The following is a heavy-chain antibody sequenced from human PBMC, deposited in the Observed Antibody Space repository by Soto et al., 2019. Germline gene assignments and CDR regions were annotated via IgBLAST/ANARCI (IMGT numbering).Heavy chain of an antibody. V-gene: IGHV1-69*13. Sequence: SVKVSCKDSGGTFSSYAISWVRQAPGQGLEWMGGIIPIFGTANYAQKFQGRVTITADESTSTAYMELSSLRSEDTAVYYCARDLGTAMVTSSWFDRWGQGTLVTVSS. CDR3: ARDLGTAMVTSSWFDR. J-gene: IGHJ5*02. CDR1: GGTFSSYA. CDR2: IIPIFGTA. D-gene: IGHD5-18*01.